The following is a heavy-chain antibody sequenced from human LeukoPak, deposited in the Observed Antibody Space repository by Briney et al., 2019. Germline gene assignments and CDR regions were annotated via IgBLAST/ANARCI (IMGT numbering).Heavy chain of an antibody. J-gene: IGHJ4*02. CDR1: GYTFTDYY. CDR3: ARDPSGSFLY. CDR2: INPNSGVT. V-gene: IGHV1-2*02. D-gene: IGHD6-19*01. Sequence: ASVKVSCEASGYTFTDYYMHWVRQAPGQGLEWMGWINPNSGVTNYAQKFQGRVTMTRDTSISTAYMELSRLRSDDTAVYYCARDPSGSFLYWGQGTLVTVSS.